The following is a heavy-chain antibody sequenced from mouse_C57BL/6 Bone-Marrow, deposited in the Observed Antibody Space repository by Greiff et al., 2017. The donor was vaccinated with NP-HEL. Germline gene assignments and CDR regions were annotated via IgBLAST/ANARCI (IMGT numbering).Heavy chain of an antibody. CDR3: ARGMGLLPFYAMDY. D-gene: IGHD2-3*01. V-gene: IGHV1-39*01. Sequence: VQLQLSGPELVKPGASVKISCKASGYSFTDYNMNWVKQSNGKSLEWIGVINPNYGTTSYNQKFKGKATLTVDQSSSTAYMQLNSLTSEDSAVYYCARGMGLLPFYAMDYWGQGTSVTVSS. CDR2: INPNYGTT. J-gene: IGHJ4*01. CDR1: GYSFTDYN.